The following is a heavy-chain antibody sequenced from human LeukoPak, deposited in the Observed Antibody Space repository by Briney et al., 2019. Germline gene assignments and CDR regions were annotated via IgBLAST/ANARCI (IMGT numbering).Heavy chain of an antibody. CDR1: GFTFSSYE. D-gene: IGHD3-10*01. CDR3: ARPVGRYGSGSYFY. V-gene: IGHV4-34*01. CDR2: INHSGST. Sequence: PGGSLRLSCAASGFTFSSYEMNWVRQPPGKGLEWIGEINHSGSTNYNPSLKSRVTISVDTSKNQFSLKLSSVTAADTAVYYCARPVGRYGSGSYFYWGQGTLVTVSS. J-gene: IGHJ4*02.